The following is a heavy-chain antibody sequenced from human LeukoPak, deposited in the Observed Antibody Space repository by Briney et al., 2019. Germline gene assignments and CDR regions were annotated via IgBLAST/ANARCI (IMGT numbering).Heavy chain of an antibody. CDR2: IYFSGNT. D-gene: IGHD6-19*01. Sequence: SETLSLTCTVSGGSISSYYWSWIRQPAGKGLEWIGRIYFSGNTNYNPSLKSRVTMSVDTSKNQFSLRLSSVTAADTAVYYCARGRSSVSGYAAFDIWGQGTMVTVSS. J-gene: IGHJ3*02. V-gene: IGHV4-4*07. CDR1: GGSISSYY. CDR3: ARGRSSVSGYAAFDI.